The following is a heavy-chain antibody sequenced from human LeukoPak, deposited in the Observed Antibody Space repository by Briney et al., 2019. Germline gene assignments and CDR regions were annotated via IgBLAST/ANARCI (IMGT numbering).Heavy chain of an antibody. CDR3: ARDPSKPGYSSSWYGEGFDY. V-gene: IGHV3-9*01. J-gene: IGHJ4*02. Sequence: GGSPRLSCAASGIKFDDYAMHWVRQGPGKGLEWVSGISWNSGSIEYADSVKGRFTISRDNAKNSLYLQMNSLRAEDTAVYYCARDPSKPGYSSSWYGEGFDYWGQGTLVTVSS. CDR1: GIKFDDYA. CDR2: ISWNSGSI. D-gene: IGHD6-13*01.